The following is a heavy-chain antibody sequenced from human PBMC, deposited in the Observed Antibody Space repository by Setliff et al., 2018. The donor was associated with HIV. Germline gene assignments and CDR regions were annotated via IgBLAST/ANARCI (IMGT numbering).Heavy chain of an antibody. Sequence: TSETLSLTCTVSGGSMNANHWSWIRQSPGKGPEWIAYIHVSGSTYFNPSLSSRVTISIDTSNNQFSLRLSSVTAADTAVYYCARTGYAFDVWGLGTMVTVS. CDR1: GGSMNANH. CDR2: IHVSGST. J-gene: IGHJ3*01. V-gene: IGHV4-59*08. CDR3: ARTGYAFDV.